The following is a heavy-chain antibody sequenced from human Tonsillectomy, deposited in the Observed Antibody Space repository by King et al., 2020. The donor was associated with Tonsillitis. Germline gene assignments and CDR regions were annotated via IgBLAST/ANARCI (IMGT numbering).Heavy chain of an antibody. D-gene: IGHD2-2*03. CDR3: ASGWAFHI. CDR2: TYYRSKWYN. J-gene: IGHJ3*02. V-gene: IGHV6-1*01. Sequence: VQLQQSGPVLVNPSQTLSLTCAISWDSVSSNSAAWNWIRQSPSRGLQWLGRTYYRSKWYNDYAVSVKSRITINPDTSKNHVSLHLNSVTPEDTAMYYCASGWAFHIWGPGTMVTVSS. CDR1: WDSVSSNSAA.